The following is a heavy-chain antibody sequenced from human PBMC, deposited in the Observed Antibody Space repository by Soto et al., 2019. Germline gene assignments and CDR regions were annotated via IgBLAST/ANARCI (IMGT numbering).Heavy chain of an antibody. V-gene: IGHV3-23*01. CDR2: IIGSGTST. CDR3: AKKGSPSGDHKRWQLDL. CDR1: GFTFSSYT. Sequence: PGGSLRLSCAASGFTFSSYTMTWVRQAPGKGLEWISVIIGSGTSTYYADSVKGRFTISRDNSKNTLYLQMIGLRAEDTAVYYCAKKGSPSGDHKRWQLDLWGRGALVTVSS. J-gene: IGHJ2*01. D-gene: IGHD1-26*01.